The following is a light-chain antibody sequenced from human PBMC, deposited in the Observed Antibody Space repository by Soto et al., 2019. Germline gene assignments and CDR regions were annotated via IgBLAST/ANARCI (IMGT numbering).Light chain of an antibody. CDR2: LTSDGSH. V-gene: IGLV4-69*01. CDR1: SGHSSYA. Sequence: QPVLTQSPSASASLGASVKLTCTLSSGHSSYAIAWHQQQPEKGPRYLMKLTSDGSHSKGDGIPDRFSGSSSGAERYLTISSLQSEDEADYYCQTLGTGIVVFGGGTKLTVL. CDR3: QTLGTGIVV. J-gene: IGLJ2*01.